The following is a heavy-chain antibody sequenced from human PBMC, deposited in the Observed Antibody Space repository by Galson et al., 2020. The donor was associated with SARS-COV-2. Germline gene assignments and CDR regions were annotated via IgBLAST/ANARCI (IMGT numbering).Heavy chain of an antibody. CDR1: GLTFSGSA. D-gene: IGHD2-2*01. Sequence: GGSLRLSCAASGLTFSGSAMHWVRQASGKGLEWVGRIKSKTNNYATAYAASVKGRFTISRDDSKNTAYLQMNSLKTEDTAVYYCTIGYCSSTACYPRFDPWGQGTLVTVSS. CDR2: IKSKTNNYAT. V-gene: IGHV3-73*01. CDR3: TIGYCSSTACYPRFDP. J-gene: IGHJ5*02.